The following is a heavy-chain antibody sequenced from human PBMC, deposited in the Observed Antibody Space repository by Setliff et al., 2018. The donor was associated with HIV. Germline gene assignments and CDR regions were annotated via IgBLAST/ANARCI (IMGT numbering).Heavy chain of an antibody. D-gene: IGHD3-10*01. CDR2: IKSKTDGGTT. Sequence: ETLSLTCAVSGGSISSSNWWSWVRQPPGKGLEWVGRIKSKTDGGTTDYAAPVKGRFTISRDDSKNTLYLQMNSLKTEDTAVYYCVGEWFIRGPFDYWGQGTLVTVSS. V-gene: IGHV3-15*01. J-gene: IGHJ4*02. CDR3: VGEWFIRGPFDY. CDR1: GGSISSSNW.